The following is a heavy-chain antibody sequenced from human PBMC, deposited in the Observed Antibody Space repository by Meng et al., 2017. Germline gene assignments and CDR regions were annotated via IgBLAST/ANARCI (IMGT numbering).Heavy chain of an antibody. CDR1: GFTFSSFE. J-gene: IGHJ6*02. CDR3: ARGDGYNYFYYYYGMDV. Sequence: GGSLRLSCAASGFTFSSFEMKWVRQAPGKGLDWVSYISSSGSTIYYADSVKGRFTISRDNAKNSLYLQMNSLRAEDTAVYYCARGDGYNYFYYYYGMDVWGQGTTVTVSS. V-gene: IGHV3-48*03. CDR2: ISSSGSTI. D-gene: IGHD5-24*01.